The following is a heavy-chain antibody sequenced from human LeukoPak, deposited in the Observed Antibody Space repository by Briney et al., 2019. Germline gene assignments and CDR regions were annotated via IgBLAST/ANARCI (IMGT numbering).Heavy chain of an antibody. J-gene: IGHJ5*02. Sequence: ASVKVSCKASGYTFISYYMHWVRQAPGQGLEWMGIINPSGGSTSYAQKFQGRVTMTRDTSTSTVYMELSSLRSEDTAVYYCAREHILRYFDWLPLGFDPWGQGTLVTVSS. V-gene: IGHV1-46*01. CDR3: AREHILRYFDWLPLGFDP. CDR1: GYTFISYY. D-gene: IGHD3-9*01. CDR2: INPSGGST.